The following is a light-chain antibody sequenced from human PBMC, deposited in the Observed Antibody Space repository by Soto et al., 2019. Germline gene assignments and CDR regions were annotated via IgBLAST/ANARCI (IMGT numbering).Light chain of an antibody. CDR3: QQYGAPPTT. V-gene: IGKV3-20*01. CDR1: QSVWSNF. CDR2: GVS. Sequence: EIVLTQSPGTLSLSPGERATLSCRASQSVWSNFFAWYQQKPGQAPRLLIYGVSSRATDIPDRFSGGGSGTDFTLTISRLEPEDFAVYFCQQYGAPPTTFGGGTKVEI. J-gene: IGKJ4*01.